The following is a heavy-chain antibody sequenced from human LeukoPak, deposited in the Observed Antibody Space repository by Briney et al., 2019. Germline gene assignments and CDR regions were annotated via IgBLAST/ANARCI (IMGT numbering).Heavy chain of an antibody. CDR3: ARDYRTGYSSGWYGGWWFDP. CDR1: GGSISSYY. D-gene: IGHD6-19*01. CDR2: IYYSGST. Sequence: SETLSLTCTVSGGSISSYYWSWIRRPPGKGLEWIGYIYYSGSTNYNPSLKSRVTISVDTSKNQFSLKLSSVTAADTAVYYCARDYRTGYSSGWYGGWWFDPWGQGTLVTVSS. J-gene: IGHJ5*02. V-gene: IGHV4-59*01.